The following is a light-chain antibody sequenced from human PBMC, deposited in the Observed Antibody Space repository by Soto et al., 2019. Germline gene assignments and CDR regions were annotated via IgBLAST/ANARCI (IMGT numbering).Light chain of an antibody. CDR1: QTISRW. Sequence: IQITQSPSTLSGSVGARFTITCRASQTISRWLAWYQQKPGKAPKLLIYKASTLKSGVPSRFSGSGSGTEFTLTITRLEPEDFAVYYCQHYGTSPRTFGQGTKVDIK. CDR2: KAS. J-gene: IGKJ1*01. V-gene: IGKV1-5*03. CDR3: QHYGTSPRT.